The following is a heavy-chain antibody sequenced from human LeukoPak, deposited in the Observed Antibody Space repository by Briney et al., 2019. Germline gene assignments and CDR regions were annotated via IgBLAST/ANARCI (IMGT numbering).Heavy chain of an antibody. CDR1: GYTFINYG. J-gene: IGHJ3*02. CDR2: ISGYNGNT. D-gene: IGHD3-22*01. V-gene: IGHV1-18*01. CDR3: AKSPKLQKYYYESSGYSLDAFDI. Sequence: ASVKVSCNASGYTFINYGISWVRQAPGQGLGWMGWISGYNGNTNYAQKFQGRVTMTTDTSTSTVYMELRSLRSDDTAVYYCAKSPKLQKYYYESSGYSLDAFDIWGQGTMVTVSS.